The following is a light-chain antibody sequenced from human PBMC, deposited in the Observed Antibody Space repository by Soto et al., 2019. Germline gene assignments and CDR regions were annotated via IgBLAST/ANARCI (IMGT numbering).Light chain of an antibody. V-gene: IGLV1-44*01. CDR2: SNN. CDR1: SSNIGGNA. J-gene: IGLJ1*01. Sequence: QSVLTQPPSASGTPGQRVTISCSGSSSNIGGNAVNWYQQLPGTTPKLLIYSNNQRPSGVPDRCSGSKSGTSASLAISGLQSEDEADYYCAAWYDSLSGYVFGTGTKVTVL. CDR3: AAWYDSLSGYV.